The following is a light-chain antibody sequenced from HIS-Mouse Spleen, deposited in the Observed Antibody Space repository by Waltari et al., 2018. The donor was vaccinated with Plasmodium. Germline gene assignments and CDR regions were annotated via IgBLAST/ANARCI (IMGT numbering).Light chain of an antibody. J-gene: IGKJ4*01. CDR2: DAS. CDR3: QQRSNWPRVLT. CDR1: QSVSSY. V-gene: IGKV3-11*01. Sequence: EIVLTQSPATLSLSPGERATISCRASQSVSSYLAWYQQKPGQAPMLLIYDASNRATGIPARFSGSGSGTDFTLTISSLEPEDFAVYYCQQRSNWPRVLTFGGGTKVEIK.